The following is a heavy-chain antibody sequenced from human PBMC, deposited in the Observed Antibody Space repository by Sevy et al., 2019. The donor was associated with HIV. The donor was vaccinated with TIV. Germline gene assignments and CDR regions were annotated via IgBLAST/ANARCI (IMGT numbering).Heavy chain of an antibody. CDR2: IYNNIGST. Sequence: SETLSLICSVSDDSINSYYWSWIRQPPGKGLEWIGYIYNNIGSTSYNPSLTSRFTISVDTSKNQFSLKLTSVTAADTSVYYCARETVVIGTAATPVLDFWGLGSLVTVSS. D-gene: IGHD2-2*01. CDR1: DDSINSYY. J-gene: IGHJ4*02. V-gene: IGHV4-4*08. CDR3: ARETVVIGTAATPVLDF.